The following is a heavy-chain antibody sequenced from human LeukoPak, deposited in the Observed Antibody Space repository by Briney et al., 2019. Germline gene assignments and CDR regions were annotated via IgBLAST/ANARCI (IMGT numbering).Heavy chain of an antibody. Sequence: SETLSLTCAVYGGSFSGYYWSWIRQPPGKGLEWIGEINHSGSTNYSPFLKSRVTISVDTSKNQFSLKLSSVTAADTAVYYCASFVLPGDYWGQGTLVTVSS. J-gene: IGHJ4*02. CDR3: ASFVLPGDY. V-gene: IGHV4-34*01. CDR2: INHSGST. D-gene: IGHD2-8*01. CDR1: GGSFSGYY.